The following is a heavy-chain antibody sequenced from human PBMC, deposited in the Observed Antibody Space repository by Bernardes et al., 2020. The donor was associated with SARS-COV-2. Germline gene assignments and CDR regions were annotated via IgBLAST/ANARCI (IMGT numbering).Heavy chain of an antibody. CDR2: IDHGGTA. D-gene: IGHD2-15*01. J-gene: IGHJ5*02. CDR1: GGYFSGYY. Sequence: SETLSLTCAVYGGYFSGYYWRWVRQAPGKGLEWIGEIDHGGTATYNPSLKSRVTISVDTSKKQFSLTLTSVTAADSAMYYCARASRFCSGGRCYVTSDPWGQGTPVTVSS. CDR3: ARASRFCSGGRCYVTSDP. V-gene: IGHV4-34*01.